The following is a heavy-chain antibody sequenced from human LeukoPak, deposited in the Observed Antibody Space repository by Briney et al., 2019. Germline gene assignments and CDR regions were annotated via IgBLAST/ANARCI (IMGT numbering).Heavy chain of an antibody. Sequence: GGSLRLSCAASGFAFSSSWMSWVRQAPGKGLEWVANIDQDGSKTHYVDSVKGRFTISRDNAKKSLYLQMNSLRVEDTAVYYCARATWGSSDYWGQGTLVTVSS. CDR3: ARATWGSSDY. CDR2: IDQDGSKT. CDR1: GFAFSSSW. V-gene: IGHV3-7*01. D-gene: IGHD6-6*01. J-gene: IGHJ4*02.